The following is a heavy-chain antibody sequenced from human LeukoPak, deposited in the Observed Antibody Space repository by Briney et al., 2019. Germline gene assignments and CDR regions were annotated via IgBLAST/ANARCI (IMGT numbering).Heavy chain of an antibody. D-gene: IGHD3-10*01. CDR3: ARLTRYYGSGSYPPLFDY. CDR2: IYPGDSDT. V-gene: IGHV5-51*01. J-gene: IGHJ4*02. CDR1: GYSFSSYW. Sequence: GESLKISCKGSGYSFSSYWIGWVRQMPGKGLEWMGIIYPGDSDTRYSPSFQGQVTISADKSISTAYLQWSSLKASDTAMYYCARLTRYYGSGSYPPLFDYWGQGTLVTVSS.